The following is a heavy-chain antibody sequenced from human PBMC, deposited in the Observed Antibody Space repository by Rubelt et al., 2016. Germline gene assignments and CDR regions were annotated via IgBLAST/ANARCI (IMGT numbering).Heavy chain of an antibody. D-gene: IGHD4-23*01. V-gene: IGHV5-51*01. CDR3: ARLWPRSTVVTPHAFDI. Sequence: RYSPSFQGQVTISADKSIGTAYLQWSSLKASDTAMYYCARLWPRSTVVTPHAFDIWGQGTMVTVSS. J-gene: IGHJ3*02.